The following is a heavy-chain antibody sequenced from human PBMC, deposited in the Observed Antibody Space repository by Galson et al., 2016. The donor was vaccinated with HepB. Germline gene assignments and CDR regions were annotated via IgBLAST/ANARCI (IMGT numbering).Heavy chain of an antibody. Sequence: SVKVSCKASGYIFTSYYFHWVRQAPGQGLEWMGVINPSGDTTTYAQKFQGRVTMTKDTSTSTAYMELTSLTSEDMAGYYCAEAASFGSAPGDWGQGTLVTVSS. D-gene: IGHD3-16*01. CDR3: AEAASFGSAPGD. CDR2: INPSGDTT. CDR1: GYIFTSYY. J-gene: IGHJ4*02. V-gene: IGHV1-46*01.